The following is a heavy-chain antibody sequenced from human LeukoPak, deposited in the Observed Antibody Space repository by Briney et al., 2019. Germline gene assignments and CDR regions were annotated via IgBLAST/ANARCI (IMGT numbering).Heavy chain of an antibody. D-gene: IGHD6-13*01. J-gene: IGHJ6*02. V-gene: IGHV4-59*01. Sequence: PSETLSLTCTVSGGSISSYYWSWIRQPPGKGLEWIGYIYYSGSTNYNPSLKSRVTISVDTSKNQFSLKLSSVTAADTAVYYCARVRKYSSSWYYYYNYGMDVWGQGTTVTVSS. CDR2: IYYSGST. CDR1: GGSISSYY. CDR3: ARVRKYSSSWYYYYNYGMDV.